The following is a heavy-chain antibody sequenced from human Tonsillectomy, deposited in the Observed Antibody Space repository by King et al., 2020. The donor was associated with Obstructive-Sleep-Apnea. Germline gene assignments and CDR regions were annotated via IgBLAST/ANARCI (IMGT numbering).Heavy chain of an antibody. Sequence: VQLVQSGGDLVQPGRSLRLSCTSSGFTFSDYPMGWLRQAPGKGLEWIGFIRSTPYGGAPEYAASVKGRVSISRDDSKNIAYLQMNSLKSEDTAVYYCTSLFNFYASRGSDYIDYYYYVLDVWGQGTTVTVSS. J-gene: IGHJ6*02. CDR3: TSLFNFYASRGSDYIDYYYYVLDV. CDR1: GFTFSDYP. D-gene: IGHD3-22*01. CDR2: IRSTPYGGAP. V-gene: IGHV3-49*03.